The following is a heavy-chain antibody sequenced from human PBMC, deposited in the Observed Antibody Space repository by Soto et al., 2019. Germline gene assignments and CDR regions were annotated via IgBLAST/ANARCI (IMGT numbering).Heavy chain of an antibody. J-gene: IGHJ1*01. CDR2: IIPILGIA. V-gene: IGHV1-69*02. D-gene: IGHD6-6*01. CDR1: GGTFSSYT. CDR3: ASMVDYSSSFKYFQP. Sequence: QVQLVQSGAEVKKPGSSVKVSCKASGGTFSSYTISWVRQAPGQGLEWMGRIIPILGIANYAQKFQGRVTIPADKSTRTAYMERSSLGSEDTAVYYCASMVDYSSSFKYFQPWGQAPWSPSPQ.